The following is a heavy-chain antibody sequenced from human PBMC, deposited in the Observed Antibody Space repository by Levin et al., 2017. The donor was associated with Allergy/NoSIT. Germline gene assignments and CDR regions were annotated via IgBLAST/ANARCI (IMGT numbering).Heavy chain of an antibody. J-gene: IGHJ4*02. CDR1: GYTFTGYY. CDR2: INPNSGGT. Sequence: ASVKVSCKASGYTFTGYYMHWVRQAPGQGLEWMGRINPNSGGTNYAQKFQGRVTMTRDTSISTAYMELSRLRSDDTAVYYCARDLRGIVVVPAAMAGYYYWGQGTLVTVSS. CDR3: ARDLRGIVVVPAAMAGYYY. D-gene: IGHD2-2*01. V-gene: IGHV1-2*06.